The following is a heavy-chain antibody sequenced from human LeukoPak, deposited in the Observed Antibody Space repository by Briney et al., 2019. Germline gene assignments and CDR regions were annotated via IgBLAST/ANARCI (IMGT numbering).Heavy chain of an antibody. J-gene: IGHJ3*02. V-gene: IGHV4-39*07. D-gene: IGHD3/OR15-3a*01. CDR1: GGSISSSSYY. CDR2: IYYSGST. Sequence: SETLSLTCTVSGGSISSSSYYWGWIRQPPGKGLEWIGSIYYSGSTYYNPSLKSRVTISVDTSKNQFSLKLGSVTAADTAVYYCARKRTGDAFDIWGQGTMVTVSS. CDR3: ARKRTGDAFDI.